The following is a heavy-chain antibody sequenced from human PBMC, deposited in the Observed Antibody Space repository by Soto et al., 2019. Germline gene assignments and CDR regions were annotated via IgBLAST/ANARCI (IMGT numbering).Heavy chain of an antibody. V-gene: IGHV3-30-3*01. D-gene: IGHD3-3*01. Sequence: QVQLVESGGGVVQPGRSLRLSCAASGFTFSSYAMHWVRQAPGKGLEWVAVISYDGSNKYYADSVKGRFTISRDNSKNTLYLQRTSLRAEDTAVYYCARETYYDFWSGPYYGMDVWGQGTTVTVSS. CDR2: ISYDGSNK. CDR3: ARETYYDFWSGPYYGMDV. J-gene: IGHJ6*02. CDR1: GFTFSSYA.